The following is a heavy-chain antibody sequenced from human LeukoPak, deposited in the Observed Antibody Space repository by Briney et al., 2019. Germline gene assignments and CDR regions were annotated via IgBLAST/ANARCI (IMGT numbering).Heavy chain of an antibody. CDR3: AKDKAADGLHSYYGMDV. Sequence: PGGSLRLSCAASGFLFTMYGMHWVRQAPGKGLEWVAIISHDGSYKYYADSVRGRFTISRDNSKNTLYLQMASLRAEDTALYYCAKDKAADGLHSYYGMDVWGQGTTVTVSS. D-gene: IGHD6-13*01. CDR2: ISHDGSYK. CDR1: GFLFTMYG. V-gene: IGHV3-30*18. J-gene: IGHJ6*02.